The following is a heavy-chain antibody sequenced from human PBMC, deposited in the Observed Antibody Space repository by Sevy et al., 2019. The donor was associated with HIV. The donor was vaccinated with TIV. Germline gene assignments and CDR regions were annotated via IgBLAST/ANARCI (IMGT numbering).Heavy chain of an antibody. D-gene: IGHD3-22*01. CDR3: ATSPDYYDSSRDAFDI. J-gene: IGHJ3*02. CDR2: YDPEDGET. Sequence: ASVKVSYKVSGYSVSDLSIHWVRQAPGKGLEWMGGYDPEDGETIYAQKFQGRVTMTEDTSTDTAYMELSSLRSEDTAVYYCATSPDYYDSSRDAFDIWGQGTMVTVSS. CDR1: GYSVSDLS. V-gene: IGHV1-24*01.